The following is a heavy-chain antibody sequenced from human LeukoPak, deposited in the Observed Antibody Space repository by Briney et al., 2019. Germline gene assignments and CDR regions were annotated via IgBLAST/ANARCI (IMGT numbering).Heavy chain of an antibody. V-gene: IGHV4-34*01. CDR3: ARLGPYDYVWGSYLRSRAAFDY. Sequence: SETLSLTCAVYGGSFSGYYWSWIRQPPGKGLEWIGEINHSGSTNYNPSLKNRVTISVDTSKNQFSLKLSSVTAADTAVYYCARLGPYDYVWGSYLRSRAAFDYWGQGTLVTVSS. CDR2: INHSGST. D-gene: IGHD3-16*02. J-gene: IGHJ4*02. CDR1: GGSFSGYY.